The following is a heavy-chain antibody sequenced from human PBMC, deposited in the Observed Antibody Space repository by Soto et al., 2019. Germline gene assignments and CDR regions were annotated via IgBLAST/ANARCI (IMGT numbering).Heavy chain of an antibody. CDR1: GGSSISYY. Sequence: LETHSLTSTFSGGSSISYYWSWIRQPTGKGLEWIGYIYYSGSTNYNPSLKSRVTISVDTSKNQFSLKLSSVTAADTAVYYCARHNPNYDILTGYYPDRWFDPWGQGTLLTVSS. D-gene: IGHD3-9*01. J-gene: IGHJ5*02. CDR2: IYYSGST. V-gene: IGHV4-59*08. CDR3: ARHNPNYDILTGYYPDRWFDP.